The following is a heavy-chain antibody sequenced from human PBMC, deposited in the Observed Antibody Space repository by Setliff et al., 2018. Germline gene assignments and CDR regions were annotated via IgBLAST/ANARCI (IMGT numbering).Heavy chain of an antibody. J-gene: IGHJ6*02. V-gene: IGHV4-59*02. Sequence: PSETLSLTCTVSGGSVSPYFWSWIRQPPGKGLQWIGYIYHNGNTNFNPSLKSRVNMPIDTSKNQFALNLKSVTAADTAVYYCARDRTAYSYGLDVWGQGTTVTVSS. D-gene: IGHD5-18*01. CDR2: IYHNGNT. CDR3: ARDRTAYSYGLDV. CDR1: GGSVSPYF.